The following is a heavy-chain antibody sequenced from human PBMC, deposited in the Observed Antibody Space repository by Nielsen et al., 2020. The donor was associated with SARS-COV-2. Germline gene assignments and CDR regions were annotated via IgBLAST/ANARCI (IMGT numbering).Heavy chain of an antibody. Sequence: ASVKVSCKASGYTFTSYAMHWVRQAPGQRLEWMGWINAGNGNTKYSQKFQGRVTITRDTSASTAYMELSSLRSEDTAVYYCASYGDDDGHLWYWGQGTLVTVSS. J-gene: IGHJ4*02. CDR3: ASYGDDDGHLWY. CDR2: INAGNGNT. CDR1: GYTFTSYA. V-gene: IGHV1-3*01. D-gene: IGHD4-17*01.